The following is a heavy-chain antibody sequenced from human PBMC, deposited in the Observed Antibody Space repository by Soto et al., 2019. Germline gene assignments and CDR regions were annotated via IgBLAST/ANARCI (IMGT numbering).Heavy chain of an antibody. CDR2: IVPILDKT. V-gene: IGHV1-69*08. CDR1: GGSFSSLT. D-gene: IGHD1-1*01. Sequence: QVQLVQSGAEVKKPGSSVKVPCKPSGGSFSSLTLSWVRQAPGRGLEWMGRIVPILDKTNYAQRFQDRVTLTADKATSTVYMELRSLRSEDTAIYYCVRVMSALAGTQAFDIWGQGTMVTVSS. CDR3: VRVMSALAGTQAFDI. J-gene: IGHJ3*02.